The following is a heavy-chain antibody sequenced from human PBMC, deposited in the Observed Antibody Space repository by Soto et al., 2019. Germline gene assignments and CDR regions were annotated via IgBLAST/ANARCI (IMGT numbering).Heavy chain of an antibody. CDR3: ARPLLRYSYGY. D-gene: IGHD5-18*01. CDR1: GGSFSGYY. V-gene: IGHV4-34*01. J-gene: IGHJ4*02. CDR2: INHSGST. Sequence: PSETLSLTCAVYGGSFSGYYWSWIRQPPGKGLEWIGEINHSGSTNYNPSLKSRVTISVDTSKNQFSLKLSSVTAADTAVYYCARPLLRYSYGYWGQGTLVTVSS.